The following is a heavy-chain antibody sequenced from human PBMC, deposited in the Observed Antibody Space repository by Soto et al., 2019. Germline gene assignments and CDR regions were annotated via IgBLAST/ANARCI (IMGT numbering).Heavy chain of an antibody. V-gene: IGHV4-59*01. J-gene: IGHJ3*02. CDR1: GGSISSYY. D-gene: IGHD6-13*01. Sequence: SETLSLTCTVSGGSISSYYWSWIRQPPGKGLEWIGYIYYSGSTNYNPSLKSRVTISVDTSKNQFSLKLSSVTAADTAVYYCARDIAAAGTDAFDIWGQGTMVTV. CDR2: IYYSGST. CDR3: ARDIAAAGTDAFDI.